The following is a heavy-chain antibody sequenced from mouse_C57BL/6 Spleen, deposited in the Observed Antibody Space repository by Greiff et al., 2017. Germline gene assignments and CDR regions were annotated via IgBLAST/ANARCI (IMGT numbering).Heavy chain of an antibody. CDR1: GYTFTSYW. CDR3: ARGEKKDYDYDDGGDYYAMDY. Sequence: QVQLQQPGAELVRPGSSVKLSCKASGYTFTSYWMHWVKQRPIQGLEWIGNIDPSDSETHYNQKFKDKATLTVDKSSSTAYMQLSSLTSEDSAVYYCARGEKKDYDYDDGGDYYAMDYWGQGTSVTVSS. J-gene: IGHJ4*01. V-gene: IGHV1-52*01. D-gene: IGHD2-4*01. CDR2: IDPSDSET.